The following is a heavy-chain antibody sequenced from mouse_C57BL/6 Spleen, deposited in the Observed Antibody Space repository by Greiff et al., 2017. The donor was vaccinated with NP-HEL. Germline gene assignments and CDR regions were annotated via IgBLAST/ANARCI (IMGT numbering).Heavy chain of an antibody. D-gene: IGHD1-1*01. Sequence: EVKLQESGPGLVKPSQSLSLTCSVTGYSITSGYYWNWIRQFPGNKLEWMGYISYDGSNNYNPSLKNRISITRDTSKNQFFLKLNSVTTEDTATYYCAREHYYGTGNDYWGQGTTLTVSS. CDR1: GYSITSGYY. CDR3: AREHYYGTGNDY. V-gene: IGHV3-6*01. CDR2: ISYDGSN. J-gene: IGHJ2*01.